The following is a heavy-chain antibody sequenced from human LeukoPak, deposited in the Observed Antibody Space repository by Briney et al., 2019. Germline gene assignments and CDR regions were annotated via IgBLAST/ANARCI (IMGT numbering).Heavy chain of an antibody. J-gene: IGHJ6*04. D-gene: IGHD3-10*01. V-gene: IGHV1-69*13. CDR1: GGIFNSYA. CDR3: ARGSQEVRGLFMTPYYYYDMHV. CDR2: IIPIFETA. Sequence: SVKVSCKTSGGIFNSYAISWVRQAPGQGLEGLGGIIPIFETANYAQKFQGRVTISADESTSTAYMELSSLRSEDTAMYYCARGSQEVRGLFMTPYYYYDMHVWGKGTTVTVSS.